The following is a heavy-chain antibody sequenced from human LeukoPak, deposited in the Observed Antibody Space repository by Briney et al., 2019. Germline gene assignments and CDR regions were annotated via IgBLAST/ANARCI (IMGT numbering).Heavy chain of an antibody. CDR3: ARASGPFDY. Sequence: EGSLRLSCAASGLIASDDYMSWVRQAPGKGLEWVSVIYRSGTAYYADSVKARFTISRDNSKNTWYLQMNSLRGEDTAVYYCARASGPFDYWGQGTLVTVSS. D-gene: IGHD1-26*01. V-gene: IGHV3-66*01. J-gene: IGHJ4*02. CDR1: GLIASDDY. CDR2: IYRSGTA.